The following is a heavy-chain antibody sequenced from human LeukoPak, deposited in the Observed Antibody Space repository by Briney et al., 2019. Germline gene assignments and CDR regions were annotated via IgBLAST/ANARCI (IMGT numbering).Heavy chain of an antibody. Sequence: PPETLSLTCAVYGGSFSGYYWSWIRQPPGKGLEWIGEINHSGSTNYNPSLKSRVTISVDTSKNQFSLKLSSVTAADTAVYCCARGVVVAATLVTSLYYFDYWGQGTLVTVSS. J-gene: IGHJ4*02. CDR3: ARGVVVAATLVTSLYYFDY. V-gene: IGHV4-34*01. CDR2: INHSGST. CDR1: GGSFSGYY. D-gene: IGHD2-15*01.